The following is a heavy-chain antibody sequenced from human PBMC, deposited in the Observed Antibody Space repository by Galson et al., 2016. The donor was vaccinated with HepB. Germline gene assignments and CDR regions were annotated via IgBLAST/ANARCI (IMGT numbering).Heavy chain of an antibody. CDR1: GFTFSNYW. Sequence: SLRLSCAASGFTFSNYWMSWVRQAPGKGLEWVANIKLERSEKYYVDSVKGRFTISRDNAKNSLYLQMDSLRAEDTAVYCCARGTGNSGSPDYWGQGTLVTVSS. CDR2: IKLERSEK. V-gene: IGHV3-7*01. J-gene: IGHJ4*02. CDR3: ARGTGNSGSPDY. D-gene: IGHD3-22*01.